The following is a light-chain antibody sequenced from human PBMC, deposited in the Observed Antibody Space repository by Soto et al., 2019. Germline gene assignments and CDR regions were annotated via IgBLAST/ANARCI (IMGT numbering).Light chain of an antibody. CDR2: GAS. CDR3: QQYNNWPPWT. CDR1: QSVSSN. Sequence: EIVMTQSPATLSVSPGERATLSCRASQSVSSNSAWYQQKPGQAPRLVIYGASTRATGIPARFSGSGSGTEFTLTISSLQSEDFAVYYCQQYNNWPPWTFGQGTKVEIK. V-gene: IGKV3-15*01. J-gene: IGKJ1*01.